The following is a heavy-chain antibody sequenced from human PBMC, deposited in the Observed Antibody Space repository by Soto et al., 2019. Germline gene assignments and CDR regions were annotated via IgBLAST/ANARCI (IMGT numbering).Heavy chain of an antibody. CDR3: ARSLNYGGLNYFDY. V-gene: IGHV4-39*01. J-gene: IGHJ4*02. CDR1: GGSISSSSYY. CDR2: IYYSGST. D-gene: IGHD4-17*01. Sequence: QLQLQESGPGLVKPSETLSLTCTVSGGSISSSSYYWGWIRQPPGKGLEWIGSIYYSGSTYYNPSLKSRVTISVDTSKNQFSLKLSSVTAADTAVYYCARSLNYGGLNYFDYWGQGTLVTASS.